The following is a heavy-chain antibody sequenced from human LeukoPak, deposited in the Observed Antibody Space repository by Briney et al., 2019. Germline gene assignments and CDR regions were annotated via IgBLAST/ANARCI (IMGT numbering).Heavy chain of an antibody. CDR3: GRESEAAGTYYLLH. J-gene: IGHJ1*01. Sequence: GGSLRLSCAASGFTFNEFWMHWVRQVPGRRLMWVSRIHKDGLHTWYADSMKGRDTISRDNAENTVYLQLNSLRVEDTAVYYCGRESEAAGTYYLLHWGQGHVLPVPS. V-gene: IGHV3-74*01. CDR2: IHKDGLHT. CDR1: GFTFNEFW. D-gene: IGHD2/OR15-2a*01.